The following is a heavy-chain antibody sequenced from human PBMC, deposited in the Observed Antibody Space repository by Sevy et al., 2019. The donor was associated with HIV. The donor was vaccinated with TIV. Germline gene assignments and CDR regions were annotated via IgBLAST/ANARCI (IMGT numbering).Heavy chain of an antibody. J-gene: IGHJ4*02. V-gene: IGHV1-46*01. CDR2: INPSGGST. CDR1: GYTFTSYY. D-gene: IGHD3-10*01. CDR3: ARDPLPITMVRGVMGYYFDY. Sequence: ALVKVSCKASGYTFTSYYMHWVRQAPGQGLEWMGIINPSGGSTSYAQKFQGRVTMTRDTSTSTVYMELSSLRSEDTAVYYCARDPLPITMVRGVMGYYFDYWGQGTLVTVSS.